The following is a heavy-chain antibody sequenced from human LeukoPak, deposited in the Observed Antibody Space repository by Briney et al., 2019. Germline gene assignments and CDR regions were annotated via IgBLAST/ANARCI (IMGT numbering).Heavy chain of an antibody. D-gene: IGHD1-26*01. J-gene: IGHJ5*02. V-gene: IGHV4-59*01. CDR2: IYYSGGT. Sequence: SETLSLTCTVSGGSISGYYWSWIRQPPGKGLNWIGYIYYSGGTNYNPSLKSRVTISVDTSKNQFSLKLSSVTAADTAVYYCARDRGRIVGATGWFDPWGQGTLVTVSS. CDR1: GGSISGYY. CDR3: ARDRGRIVGATGWFDP.